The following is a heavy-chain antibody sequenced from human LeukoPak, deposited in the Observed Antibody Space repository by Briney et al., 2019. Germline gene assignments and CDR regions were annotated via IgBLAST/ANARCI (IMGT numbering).Heavy chain of an antibody. D-gene: IGHD4-11*01. CDR2: VNPNSGGT. CDR1: GYTFTAYY. V-gene: IGHV1-2*02. J-gene: IGHJ4*02. CDR3: ARDATARDYSNFDY. Sequence: ASVKVSCKASGYTFTAYYMHWVRQAPGQGLEWMGWVNPNSGGTNYAQKFQGRVTMTRDTSISTAYMELSRLTSDDTAFYYCARDATARDYSNFDYWGQGTLVTDSS.